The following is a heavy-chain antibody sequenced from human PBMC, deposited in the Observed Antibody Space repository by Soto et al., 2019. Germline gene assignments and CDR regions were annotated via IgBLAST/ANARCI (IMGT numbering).Heavy chain of an antibody. CDR3: ARDREGDSLFDP. V-gene: IGHV3-53*01. Sequence: GGSLIRSCPSSGLPVRNNYMSLVRQAPGKGLEWVSVIYNVGSAYYADSVRGRFTISRDNSKNTLYLQMNSLRAEDTAVYYCARDREGDSLFDPWGQGTLVTVAS. J-gene: IGHJ5*02. CDR1: GLPVRNNY. CDR2: IYNVGSA.